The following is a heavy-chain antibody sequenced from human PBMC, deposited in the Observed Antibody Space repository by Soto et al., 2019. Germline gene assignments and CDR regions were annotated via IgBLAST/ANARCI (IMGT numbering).Heavy chain of an antibody. J-gene: IGHJ4*02. V-gene: IGHV3-23*01. CDR2: ISGSSDHT. Sequence: QPGGCLKLSCAASGFTFSNYALSGVRQAPGKGLEWVSAISGSSDHTFYADSVKGRFTISRDNSKSTLYLQVNSLRAEDTAVYYCAKATYSSGWRYYFDFWGQGTQVTVFS. CDR1: GFTFSNYA. D-gene: IGHD6-19*01. CDR3: AKATYSSGWRYYFDF.